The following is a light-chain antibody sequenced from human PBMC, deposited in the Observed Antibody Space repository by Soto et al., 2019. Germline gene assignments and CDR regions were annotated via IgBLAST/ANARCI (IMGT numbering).Light chain of an antibody. V-gene: IGKV1-5*01. J-gene: IGKJ2*01. CDR1: QSISSW. CDR3: QQDNSYPYT. CDR2: DAS. Sequence: DIQMTQSPSTLSASVGDRVTITCRASQSISSWLAWYQQKPGKAPKLLIYDASSLESGVPSRFSGSGSGTEFTLTISSLQPDDFPNYYCQQDNSYPYTFGQGPKLEIK.